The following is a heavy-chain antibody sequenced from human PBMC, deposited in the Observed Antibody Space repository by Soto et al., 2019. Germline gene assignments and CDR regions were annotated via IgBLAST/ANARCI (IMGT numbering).Heavy chain of an antibody. CDR3: ARLLDAFDI. CDR1: GGSISSSSNY. V-gene: IGHV4-39*01. CDR2: IYYSGST. J-gene: IGHJ3*02. Sequence: PSETLSLTCTVSGGSISSSSNYWGWIRQPPGKGLEWIGSIYYSGSTYYNPSLKSRVTISVDTSKNQFSLKLSSVTAADTAVYYCARLLDAFDIWGQGTMVTVSS. D-gene: IGHD2-15*01.